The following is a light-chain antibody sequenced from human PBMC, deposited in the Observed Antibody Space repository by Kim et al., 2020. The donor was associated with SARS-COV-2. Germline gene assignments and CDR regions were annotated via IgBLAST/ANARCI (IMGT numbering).Light chain of an antibody. Sequence: IQMTQSPSSLAASVGDRITIACRASQSIGTRLNWYQQRPGKAPKLLIYAASSLQSGVPSRFSVTGSGTDLTLTISSLQPEVFTTYDCQQSYSTPWLSFGGGTKIDIK. CDR1: QSIGTR. V-gene: IGKV1-39*01. CDR3: QQSYSTPWLS. CDR2: AAS. J-gene: IGKJ4*01.